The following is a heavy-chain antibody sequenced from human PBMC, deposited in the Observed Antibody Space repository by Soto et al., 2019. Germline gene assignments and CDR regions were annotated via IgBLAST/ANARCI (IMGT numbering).Heavy chain of an antibody. CDR3: ASSLLRVEMATMVEN. CDR1: GYTFTSYD. D-gene: IGHD2-8*01. V-gene: IGHV1-8*01. CDR2: MNPNSGNT. Sequence: GASVKVSCKASGYTFTSYDINWVRQATGQGLEWMGWMNPNSGNTGYAQKFQGRVTMTRNTSISTAYMELSSLRSEDTAVYYCASSLLRVEMATMVENWGQGTLVTVSS. J-gene: IGHJ4*02.